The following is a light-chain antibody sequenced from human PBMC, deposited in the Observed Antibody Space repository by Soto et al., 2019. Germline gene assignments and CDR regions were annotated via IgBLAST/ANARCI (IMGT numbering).Light chain of an antibody. CDR2: DTK. Sequence: QAVVTQEPSVTVSQGGTVTLTCDSSTGPVSSGLFPSWFQQRPGQAPKTLIYDTKKKSAWTPARFSGSLLGGKAALTLSGAQPDDEGVYYSLLSYNGGRVFGGGTKVTVL. CDR1: TGPVSSGLF. CDR3: LLSYNGGRV. V-gene: IGLV7-46*01. J-gene: IGLJ3*02.